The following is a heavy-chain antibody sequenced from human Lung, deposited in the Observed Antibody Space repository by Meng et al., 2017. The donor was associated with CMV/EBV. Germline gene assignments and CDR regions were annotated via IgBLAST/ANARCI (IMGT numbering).Heavy chain of an antibody. Sequence: ESXKISXAASGFTFDDYGMSWVRQAPGKGLEWVSGINWNGGSTGYADSVKGRFTISRDNAKNSLYLQMNSLRAEDTALYYCARDRDPAGDAFDIWGQGTMVTVSS. J-gene: IGHJ3*02. CDR2: INWNGGST. CDR1: GFTFDDYG. CDR3: ARDRDPAGDAFDI. D-gene: IGHD2-2*01. V-gene: IGHV3-20*04.